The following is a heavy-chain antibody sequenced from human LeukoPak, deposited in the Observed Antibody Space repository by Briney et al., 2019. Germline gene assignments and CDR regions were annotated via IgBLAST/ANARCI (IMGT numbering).Heavy chain of an antibody. D-gene: IGHD3-10*01. Sequence: SETLSLTCTVSGGSISGYCWSWVRQTAGRGLEWIGRVYSSGGTLYNSSLNGRVTMSVDTSRNQLSLKLSAVTAADTAVYYCARGRLNYVTTSGSPTPNYFDYWGQGTLVTVSS. CDR3: ARGRLNYVTTSGSPTPNYFDY. V-gene: IGHV4-4*07. J-gene: IGHJ4*02. CDR1: GGSISGYC. CDR2: VYSSGGT.